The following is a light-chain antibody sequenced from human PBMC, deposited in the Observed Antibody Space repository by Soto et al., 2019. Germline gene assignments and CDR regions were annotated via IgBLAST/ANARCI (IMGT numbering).Light chain of an antibody. J-gene: IGLJ1*01. CDR2: EVS. Sequence: QSALTQPASVSGSPGQSITISCTGTSSDVGVYNYVSWYQQHPGKAPKLMIYEVSNRSSGVSNRFSGSKSANTASLTISGLQAEDEVDYFCSSYGSTSTRYVFGTGTKVTVL. V-gene: IGLV2-14*01. CDR1: SSDVGVYNY. CDR3: SSYGSTSTRYV.